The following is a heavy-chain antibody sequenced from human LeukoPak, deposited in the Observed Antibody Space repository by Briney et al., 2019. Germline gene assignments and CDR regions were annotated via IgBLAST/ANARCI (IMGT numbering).Heavy chain of an antibody. Sequence: QSGGSLRLSCAASGFTFSSYAMSWVRQAPGKGLEWVSAISGSGGSTYYADSVKGRFPISRDNSKNTLYLQVNSLRAEETAVYYCAKGSSIAAAGTELYFDYWGQGTLVTVSS. V-gene: IGHV3-23*01. CDR3: AKGSSIAAAGTELYFDY. J-gene: IGHJ4*02. D-gene: IGHD6-13*01. CDR2: ISGSGGST. CDR1: GFTFSSYA.